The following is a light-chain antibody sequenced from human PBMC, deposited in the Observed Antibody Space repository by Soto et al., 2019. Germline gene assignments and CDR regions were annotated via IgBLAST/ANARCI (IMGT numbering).Light chain of an antibody. CDR3: QQSYSTPRT. CDR1: YRITTS. Sequence: DIQMTQSPSSLSASVGDTATISCRSSYRITTSLNWYQRKPGQAPTLLIHAASILQSGAPSRFSGSGSGTDFALTITGLQVEDSATYYCQQSYSTPRTFGQGTKVDIK. V-gene: IGKV1-39*01. CDR2: AAS. J-gene: IGKJ1*01.